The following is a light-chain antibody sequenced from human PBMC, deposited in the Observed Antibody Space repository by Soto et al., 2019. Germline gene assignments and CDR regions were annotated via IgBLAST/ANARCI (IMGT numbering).Light chain of an antibody. Sequence: QSVLTQAPSVSGAPGQRVTISCTGSTSNIGAGYDVHWYQQLPGTAPKVLIYANSNRPSGVLDRFSGSKSGTSASLAITGLQAEDEADYYCQSYDRSLSGWVFGGGTKLTVL. V-gene: IGLV1-40*01. J-gene: IGLJ3*02. CDR1: TSNIGAGYD. CDR3: QSYDRSLSGWV. CDR2: ANS.